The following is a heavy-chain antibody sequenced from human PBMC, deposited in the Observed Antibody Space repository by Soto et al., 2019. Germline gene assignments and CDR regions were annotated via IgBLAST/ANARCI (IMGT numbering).Heavy chain of an antibody. CDR2: FDPEDGET. V-gene: IGHV1-24*01. CDR3: ATEVPTRYYYGMDV. D-gene: IGHD5-12*01. J-gene: IGHJ6*02. Sequence: GASVKVSCKVSGYTLTELSMHWVRQAPGKGLEWMGGFDPEDGETIYAQKFQGRVTMTEDTSTDTAYMELSSLRSEDTAVYYCATEVPTRYYYGMDVWGQGTTATVSS. CDR1: GYTLTELS.